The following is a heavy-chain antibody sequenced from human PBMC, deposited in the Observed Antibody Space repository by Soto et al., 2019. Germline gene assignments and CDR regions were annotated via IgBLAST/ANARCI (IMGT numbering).Heavy chain of an antibody. D-gene: IGHD4-4*01. CDR2: IYYSGST. V-gene: IGHV4-59*01. CDR3: ARDIDTVTGGVWLDP. J-gene: IGHJ5*02. CDR1: GGSISSYY. Sequence: SETLSLTCTVSGGSISSYYWSWIRQPPGKGLEWIGYIYYSGSTNYNPSLKSRVTISVDTSKNQFSLKLSSVTAADTAVYYCARDIDTVTGGVWLDPWGQGTMVTVYS.